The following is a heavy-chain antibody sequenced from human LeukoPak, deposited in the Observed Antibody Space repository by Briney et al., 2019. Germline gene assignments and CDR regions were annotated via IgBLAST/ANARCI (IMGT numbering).Heavy chain of an antibody. CDR1: GFTFYMYA. Sequence: GGSLRLSCQASGFTFYMYAMSWVRQAPGKGLEWVASMCGTAGCTFYPDSVKGRFTISRDNSKNVLYLRMNSLTAEDTAIYYCAKDRPNFHENSGHYYRRDGDSWGQGTLVTVSS. CDR3: AKDRPNFHENSGHYYRRDGDS. CDR2: MCGTAGCT. D-gene: IGHD3-22*01. V-gene: IGHV3-23*01. J-gene: IGHJ5*01.